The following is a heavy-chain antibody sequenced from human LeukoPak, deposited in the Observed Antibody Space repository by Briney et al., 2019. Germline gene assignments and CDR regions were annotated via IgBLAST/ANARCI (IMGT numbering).Heavy chain of an antibody. V-gene: IGHV1-18*01. J-gene: IGHJ4*02. CDR2: INAYNVNT. D-gene: IGHD6-6*01. CDR1: LYTFTSYG. Sequence: SVNVSCQASLYTFTSYGISWVRQAAGQELAGMGWINAYNVNTIYAQKLQGRVTMTTDTSTSTAYIELRSLRSDDTAVYYCARGLPYSSSSWGVYYFDYWGQGTLVTVSS. CDR3: ARGLPYSSSSWGVYYFDY.